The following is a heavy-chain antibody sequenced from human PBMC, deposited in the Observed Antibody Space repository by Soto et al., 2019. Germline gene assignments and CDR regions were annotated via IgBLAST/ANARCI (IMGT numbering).Heavy chain of an antibody. Sequence: GGSLRLSCASSGFTCSSYAMHCVRQAPGKGLEWVAVISYDGSNKYYADSVKGRFTISRDNSKNTLYLQMNSLRAEDTAVYYCARDPLWGTAMVLWYFDLWGRGTLVTVSS. CDR2: ISYDGSNK. CDR1: GFTCSSYA. D-gene: IGHD5-18*01. CDR3: ARDPLWGTAMVLWYFDL. V-gene: IGHV3-30-3*01. J-gene: IGHJ2*01.